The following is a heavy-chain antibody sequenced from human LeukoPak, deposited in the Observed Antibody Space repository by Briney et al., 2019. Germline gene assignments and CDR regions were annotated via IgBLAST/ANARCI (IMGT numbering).Heavy chain of an antibody. J-gene: IGHJ4*02. D-gene: IGHD3-10*01. CDR3: TRDLDHYGSGELSYY. V-gene: IGHV3-48*03. Sequence: GGSLRLSCVGSGFIFSSYEMNWVRQAPGKGLEWVSYISGSGTIRHYGDFVKGRFTISRDNAKNSVYLQMNSLRAEDTAVYYCTRDLDHYGSGELSYYWGQGILVIVSS. CDR1: GFIFSSYE. CDR2: ISGSGTIR.